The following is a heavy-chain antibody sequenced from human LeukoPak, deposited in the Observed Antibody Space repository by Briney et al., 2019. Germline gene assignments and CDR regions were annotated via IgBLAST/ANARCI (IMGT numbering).Heavy chain of an antibody. D-gene: IGHD3-10*01. J-gene: IGHJ6*02. CDR3: ARDMVRGVMDV. CDR1: GDSISSYY. Sequence: SETLSLTCTVSGDSISSYYWSWIRQPAGKGLEWIGRIYSTGSTDHNPSLKSRVTMSVDASKKQFSLKLSSVTAADTAVYYCARDMVRGVMDVWGQGTTVTVSS. CDR2: IYSTGST. V-gene: IGHV4-4*07.